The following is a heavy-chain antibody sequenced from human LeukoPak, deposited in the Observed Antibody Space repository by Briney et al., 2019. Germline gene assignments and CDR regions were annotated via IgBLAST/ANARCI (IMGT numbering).Heavy chain of an antibody. V-gene: IGHV4-59*01. Sequence: KASETLSLTCTVSGGSISGYYWSWIRQPPGKGLEWVGHIYYLGSTNYNPSLKSRVTISIDTSKNYFSLKLSSVIAADTAVYYCARDRPGSYWYFDLWGRGTLVTVSS. CDR1: GGSISGYY. CDR3: ARDRPGSYWYFDL. D-gene: IGHD3-10*01. J-gene: IGHJ2*01. CDR2: IYYLGST.